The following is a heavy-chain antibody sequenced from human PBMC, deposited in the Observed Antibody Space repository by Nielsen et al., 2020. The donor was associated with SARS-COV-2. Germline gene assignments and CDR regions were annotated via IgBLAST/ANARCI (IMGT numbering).Heavy chain of an antibody. J-gene: IGHJ3*01. Sequence: GESLKISCAVSGLTFNIYAMSWVRQAPGKGLEWVSGISSSGSKTHDADSAKGRFIISRDNSKNTLYLQMNSLRAEDTAVYYCATWGTYGDLDAFHFWAKGQWSPSLQ. D-gene: IGHD4-17*01. CDR3: ATWGTYGDLDAFHF. V-gene: IGHV3-23*01. CDR1: GLTFNIYA. CDR2: ISSSGSKT.